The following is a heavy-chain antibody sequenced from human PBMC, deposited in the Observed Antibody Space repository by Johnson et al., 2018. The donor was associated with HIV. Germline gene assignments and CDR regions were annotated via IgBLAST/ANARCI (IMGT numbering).Heavy chain of an antibody. J-gene: IGHJ3*02. CDR2: IGTAGDT. CDR1: GFTFSSYD. V-gene: IGHV3-13*01. CDR3: AREGGIAAAGTDAFDI. Sequence: VQLVESVGGLVQPGGSLRLSCAASGFTFSSYDMHWVRQATGKGLEWVSAIGTAGDTYYPGSVKGRFTISRDNAKNSVYLQMNSLRAEDTAVYYCAREGGIAAAGTDAFDIWGQGTMVTVSS. D-gene: IGHD6-13*01.